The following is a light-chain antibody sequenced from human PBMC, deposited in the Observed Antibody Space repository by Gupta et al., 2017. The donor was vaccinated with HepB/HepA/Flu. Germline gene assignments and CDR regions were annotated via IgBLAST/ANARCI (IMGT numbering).Light chain of an antibody. CDR2: LGS. V-gene: IGKV2-28*01. CDR1: QSLLHSNGYNY. J-gene: IGKJ5*01. Sequence: DIVMTQSPLSLPVTPGEPASISCRSSQSLLHSNGYNYLDWDLQKPGQSPQLLIYLGSNRASGGTDRFSGCGEVRDFTQKSSRGEEEDGGAYYGRQDLQTNRFGQGTRLEIK. CDR3: RQDLQTNR.